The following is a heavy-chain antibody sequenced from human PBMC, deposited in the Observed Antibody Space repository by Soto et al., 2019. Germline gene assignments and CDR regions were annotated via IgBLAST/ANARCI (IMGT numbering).Heavy chain of an antibody. Sequence: QVTLKESGPTLVKPTQTLTLTCTVSGLSLRTTGVGVGWVRQPPGKALEWLALLYWDDDQRYSPSLRSRLTIATDISEKQVVLIMTNMDTVDTATYYCVQSRCGGDCLEIYSSHAYNGLDVWGQGTTVTVSS. CDR3: VQSRCGGDCLEIYSSHAYNGLDV. D-gene: IGHD2-21*02. CDR1: GLSLRTTGVG. V-gene: IGHV2-5*02. J-gene: IGHJ6*02. CDR2: LYWDDDQ.